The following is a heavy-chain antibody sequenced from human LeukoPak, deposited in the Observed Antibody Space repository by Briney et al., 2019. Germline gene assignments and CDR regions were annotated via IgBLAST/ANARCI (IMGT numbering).Heavy chain of an antibody. CDR2: IRYDGSNK. J-gene: IGHJ4*02. Sequence: GGSLRLSCAASGFTFSSYGMHWVRQAPGKGLERVAFIRYDGSNKYDAESVKGRLTISRDNSKNTLYLQMNSLRAEDTAVYYCAKDLREGYYDSSGTFDYWGQGTLVTVSS. CDR3: AKDLREGYYDSSGTFDY. D-gene: IGHD3-22*01. V-gene: IGHV3-30*02. CDR1: GFTFSSYG.